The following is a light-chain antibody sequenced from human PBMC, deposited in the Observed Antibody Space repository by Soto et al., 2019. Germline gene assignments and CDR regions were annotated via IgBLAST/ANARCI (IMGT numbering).Light chain of an antibody. CDR3: SSYGGNNAI. CDR2: EVT. V-gene: IGLV2-8*01. Sequence: QSALTQPPSASGSPGQSVTISCSGTSSDVGEYNYVSWYQHYPDKAPKLIIYEVTERPSGVPDRFSGSKSGNTASLTVSGLQAEDEADYYCSSYGGNNAIFGGGTKLTVL. CDR1: SSDVGEYNY. J-gene: IGLJ2*01.